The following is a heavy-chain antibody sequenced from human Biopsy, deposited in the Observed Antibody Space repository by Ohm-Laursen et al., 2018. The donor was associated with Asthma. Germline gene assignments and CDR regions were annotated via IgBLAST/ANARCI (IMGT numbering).Heavy chain of an antibody. Sequence: SVKVSCKASGDTFSSHTISWVRQAPGQGLEWMGGLISIFGTANYAQKFKGRATLTEDPSTDTVYMEVSSLRSDDTAVYYCATDLWNPQKDYDYWGQGTLVTVSS. D-gene: IGHD1-1*01. J-gene: IGHJ4*02. CDR3: ATDLWNPQKDYDY. V-gene: IGHV1-69*13. CDR2: LISIFGTA. CDR1: GDTFSSHT.